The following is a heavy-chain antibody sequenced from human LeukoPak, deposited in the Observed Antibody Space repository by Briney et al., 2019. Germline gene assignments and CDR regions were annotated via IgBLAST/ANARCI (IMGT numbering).Heavy chain of an antibody. Sequence: GGSLRLSCAASGFTFSGYTMTWVRQAPGKGLEWVSSISNSSTYIYYADSVKGRFTISRDNVQNSLYLQMNSLRAEDTAVYFCARWVCTSTSCYYFDYWGLGTLVTVSS. CDR1: GFTFSGYT. D-gene: IGHD2-2*01. CDR2: ISNSSTYI. J-gene: IGHJ4*02. V-gene: IGHV3-21*01. CDR3: ARWVCTSTSCYYFDY.